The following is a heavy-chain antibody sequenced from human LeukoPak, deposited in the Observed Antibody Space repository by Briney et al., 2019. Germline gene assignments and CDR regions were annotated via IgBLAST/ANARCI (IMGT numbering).Heavy chain of an antibody. J-gene: IGHJ4*02. CDR3: AKVHYGDYVPFDY. V-gene: IGHV3-9*01. D-gene: IGHD4-17*01. CDR2: ISWNSGCI. CDR1: GFTCYDYG. Sequence: GGSLRLSCAASGFTCYDYGMQWVREAPGKGLEWGSGISWNSGCIRYADSVKGRFTISRDNAKNSLYLQMNSLRAEDTALYYCAKVHYGDYVPFDYWGQGTLVTVSS.